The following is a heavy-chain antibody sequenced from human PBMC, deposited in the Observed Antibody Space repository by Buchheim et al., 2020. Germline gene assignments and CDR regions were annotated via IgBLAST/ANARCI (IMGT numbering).Heavy chain of an antibody. D-gene: IGHD3-22*01. CDR2: IYYSGST. V-gene: IGHV4-31*03. Sequence: QVQLQESGPGLVKPSQTLSLTCTVSGGSISSGGYYWSWIRQHPGKGLEWIGYIYYSGSTYYNPSLKIRFTISVDMYQYQFSLKLSSVTAADTAVYYCARVFYDSSGYYYVGFDYWGQGTL. J-gene: IGHJ4*02. CDR3: ARVFYDSSGYYYVGFDY. CDR1: GGSISSGGYY.